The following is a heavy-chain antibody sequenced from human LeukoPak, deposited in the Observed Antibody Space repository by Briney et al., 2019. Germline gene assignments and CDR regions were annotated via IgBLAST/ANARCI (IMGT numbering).Heavy chain of an antibody. V-gene: IGHV3-66*01. D-gene: IGHD6-6*01. Sequence: GGSLRLSCAASGFTFSINAMSWVRQTPGKGLEWVSVIYSGGSTYYADSVKGRFTISRDNSKNTLYLQRNSLRAEDTAVYYCARETPQAPPPNWFDPWGQGTLVTVSS. CDR2: IYSGGST. CDR1: GFTFSINA. CDR3: ARETPQAPPPNWFDP. J-gene: IGHJ5*02.